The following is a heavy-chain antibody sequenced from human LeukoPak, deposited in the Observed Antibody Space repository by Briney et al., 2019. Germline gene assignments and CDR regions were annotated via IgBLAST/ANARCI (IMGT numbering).Heavy chain of an antibody. J-gene: IGHJ4*02. CDR1: GGSISNYF. CDR2: IYSSGST. CDR3: ARDSCSGNSCYRESQFDS. V-gene: IGHV4-4*07. D-gene: IGHD2-15*01. Sequence: SETLSLTCIVSGGSISNYFWSWIRHPAGGGLEWIGRIYSSGSTSYSPSLRSRVTMSVDTSKNQFSLKLSYVTAADTAVYYCARDSCSGNSCYRESQFDSWGQGTLVTVSS.